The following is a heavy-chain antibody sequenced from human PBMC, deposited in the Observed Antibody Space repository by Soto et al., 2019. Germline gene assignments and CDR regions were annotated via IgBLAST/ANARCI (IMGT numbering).Heavy chain of an antibody. D-gene: IGHD6-19*01. Sequence: GGSLRLSCAASGFTFDDYAMHWVRQAPGKGLEWVSCISWNSGSIGNADSVKGRFTISRDNAKNSLYLQMNSLRAEDTALYYCAKGRSSGWYEVADYWGQGTLVTVSS. V-gene: IGHV3-9*01. CDR1: GFTFDDYA. CDR3: AKGRSSGWYEVADY. CDR2: ISWNSGSI. J-gene: IGHJ4*02.